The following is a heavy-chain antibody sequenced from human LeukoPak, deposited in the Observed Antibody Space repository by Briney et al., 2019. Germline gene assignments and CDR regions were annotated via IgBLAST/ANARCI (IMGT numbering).Heavy chain of an antibody. CDR3: ARPYYGSGGYYTYFDY. D-gene: IGHD3-10*01. CDR2: IYYSGTT. V-gene: IGHV4-39*01. J-gene: IGHJ4*02. Sequence: SGXIYYSGTTYYNPSLKSPVTISVHTSKNQFSLKLSSVTAADTAVYYCARPYYGSGGYYTYFDYWGQGTLVTVSS.